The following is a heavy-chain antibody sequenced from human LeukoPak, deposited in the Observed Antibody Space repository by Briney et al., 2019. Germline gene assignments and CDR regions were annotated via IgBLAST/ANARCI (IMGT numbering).Heavy chain of an antibody. J-gene: IGHJ4*02. V-gene: IGHV3-53*01. CDR2: IYSGGST. CDR1: GFTVSNNY. Sequence: GGSLRLSCAASGFTVSNNYISWVRQAPGKGLEWVSVIYSGGSTKYADSVKARFTISRDNSKNTVYLQMNSLRADDMAVYYCARATLDNWGQGTLVTVSS. CDR3: ARATLDN.